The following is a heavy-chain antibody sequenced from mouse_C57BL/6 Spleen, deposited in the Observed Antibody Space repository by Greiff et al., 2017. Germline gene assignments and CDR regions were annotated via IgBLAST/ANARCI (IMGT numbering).Heavy chain of an antibody. J-gene: IGHJ1*03. D-gene: IGHD1-1*01. CDR1: GYTFTDYN. V-gene: IGHV1-18*01. CDR3: ARTLYGSSYEGYFDV. CDR2: INPNNGGT. Sequence: EVQLQQSGPELVKPGASVKIPCKASGYTFTDYNMDWVKQSHGKSLEWIGDINPNNGGTIYNQKFKGKATLTVDKSSSTAYMELRSLTSEDTAVYYCARTLYGSSYEGYFDVWGTGTTVTVSS.